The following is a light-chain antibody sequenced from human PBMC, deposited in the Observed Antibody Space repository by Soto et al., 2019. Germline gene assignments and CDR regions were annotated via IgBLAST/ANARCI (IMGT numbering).Light chain of an antibody. V-gene: IGKV3-15*01. CDR2: GAS. J-gene: IGKJ4*01. CDR3: QQYNTWPPLT. Sequence: EIVMTQSPATLSVSPGERATLSCRASQSISTNLAWYQQKPGQAPRLLIYGASTRATGIPARFSGSGSGPDFTLTISSLPSEDFAVYYCQQYNTWPPLTFGGGTKVEIK. CDR1: QSISTN.